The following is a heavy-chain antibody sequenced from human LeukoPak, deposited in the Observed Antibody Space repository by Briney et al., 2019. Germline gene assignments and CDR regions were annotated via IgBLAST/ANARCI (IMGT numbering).Heavy chain of an antibody. V-gene: IGHV3-48*03. CDR3: ARLEGSGKVPKAFDP. Sequence: GGSLRLSCAASGFTFSSYEMNWVRQAPGKGLEWVSYISSSGSTIYYADSVKGRFTISRDNAKNSLYLQMNSLRAEDTAVYYCARLEGSGKVPKAFDPWGQGTLVTVSS. J-gene: IGHJ5*02. CDR2: ISSSGSTI. CDR1: GFTFSSYE. D-gene: IGHD3-10*01.